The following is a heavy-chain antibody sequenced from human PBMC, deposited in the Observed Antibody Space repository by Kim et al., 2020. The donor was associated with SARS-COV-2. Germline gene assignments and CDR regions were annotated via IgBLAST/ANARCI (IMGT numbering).Heavy chain of an antibody. V-gene: IGHV3-30*18. CDR1: GFTFSSYG. Sequence: GGSLRLSCAASGFTFSSYGMHWVRQAPGKGLEWVAVISYDGSNKYYADSVKGRFTISRDNSKNTLYLQMNSLRAEDTAVYYCAKDIVVVPGYGMDVWGQG. J-gene: IGHJ6*02. CDR3: AKDIVVVPGYGMDV. D-gene: IGHD2-2*01. CDR2: ISYDGSNK.